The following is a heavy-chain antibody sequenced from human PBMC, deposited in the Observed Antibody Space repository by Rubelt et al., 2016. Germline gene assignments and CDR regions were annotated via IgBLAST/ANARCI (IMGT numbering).Heavy chain of an antibody. V-gene: IGHV1-46*01. D-gene: IGHD4-17*01. Sequence: GRVTMTRDTSTSTAYMELSSLRSEDTAVYYCARSPDYEDAGHFDYWGQGTLVTVSS. CDR3: ARSPDYEDAGHFDY. J-gene: IGHJ4*02.